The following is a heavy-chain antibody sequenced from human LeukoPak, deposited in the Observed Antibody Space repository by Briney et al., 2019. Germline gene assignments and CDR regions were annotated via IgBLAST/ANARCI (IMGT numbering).Heavy chain of an antibody. CDR2: IASDGRDK. V-gene: IGHV3-30*18. Sequence: PGGSLRLSCAASGFTFSSYAMHWVRQAPGRGLEWVAVIASDGRDKHCTDSVKGRFTISRDNSKNTLYLQMNSLRAGDTAVYFCAKDSKVGAADYYFDYWGQGTLVTVSS. CDR1: GFTFSSYA. CDR3: AKDSKVGAADYYFDY. J-gene: IGHJ4*02. D-gene: IGHD6-13*01.